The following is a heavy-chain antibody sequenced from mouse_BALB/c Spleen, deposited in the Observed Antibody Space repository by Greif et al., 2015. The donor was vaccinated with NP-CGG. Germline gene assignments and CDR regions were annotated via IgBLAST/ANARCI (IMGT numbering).Heavy chain of an antibody. D-gene: IGHD1-1*01. CDR3: ARGYYGSSDYFDY. CDR2: IDPSDSET. CDR1: GYTFTSYW. V-gene: IGHV1-69*02. Sequence: VQLQQSGAELVKPGAPVKLSCKASGYTFTSYWMNWVKQRPGRGLEWIGRIDPSDSETHYSQKFKDKATLTVDKSSSPAYIQLSSLTSEDSAVYYCARGYYGSSDYFDYWGQGTTLTVSS. J-gene: IGHJ2*01.